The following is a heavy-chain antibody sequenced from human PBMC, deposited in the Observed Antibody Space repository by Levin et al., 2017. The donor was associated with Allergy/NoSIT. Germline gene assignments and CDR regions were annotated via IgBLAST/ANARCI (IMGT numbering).Heavy chain of an antibody. CDR2: IRDKANNYAT. J-gene: IGHJ4*02. CDR3: LYCSSTNCYY. V-gene: IGHV3-73*01. Sequence: GGSLRLSCVASGFTFTDSAMHWVRQASGKGLEWVGRIRDKANNYATAYGASVKGRFTISRDDSKNTAYLQMNSLKTEDTAVYYCLYCSSTNCYYWGQGTLVTVSS. CDR1: GFTFTDSA. D-gene: IGHD2-2*01.